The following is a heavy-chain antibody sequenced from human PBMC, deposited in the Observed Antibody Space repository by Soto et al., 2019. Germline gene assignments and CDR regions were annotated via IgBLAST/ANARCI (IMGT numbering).Heavy chain of an antibody. J-gene: IGHJ4*02. V-gene: IGHV4-59*01. D-gene: IGHD2-15*01. CDR3: ARGGCSGGSCYFDY. Sequence: TSETLSLTCTVSGGSISSYYWSWIRQPPGKGLEWIGYIYYSGSTNYNPSLKSRVTISVDTSENQFSLKLSSVTAADTAVYYCARGGCSGGSCYFDYWGQGTLVTVSS. CDR1: GGSISSYY. CDR2: IYYSGST.